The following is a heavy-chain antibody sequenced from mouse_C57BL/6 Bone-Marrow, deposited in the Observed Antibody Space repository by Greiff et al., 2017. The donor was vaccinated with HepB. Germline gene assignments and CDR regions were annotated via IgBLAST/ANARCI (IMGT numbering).Heavy chain of an antibody. V-gene: IGHV1-39*01. CDR1: GYSFTDYN. Sequence: EVQLQQSGPELVKPGASVKISCKASGYSFTDYNMNWVQQSNGKSLEWIGVINPNYGTTSYNQKFKGKATLTVDQSSRTAYMQLNSLTSEYSAVYYCARSADLYYSNFWFAYWGQGTLVTVSA. CDR2: INPNYGTT. D-gene: IGHD2-5*01. CDR3: ARSADLYYSNFWFAY. J-gene: IGHJ3*01.